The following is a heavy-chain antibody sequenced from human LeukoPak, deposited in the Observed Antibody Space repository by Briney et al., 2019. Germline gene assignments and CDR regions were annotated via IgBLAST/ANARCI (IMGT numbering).Heavy chain of an antibody. CDR2: IYHSGST. Sequence: PGESLRLSCAASGFTFRNYWVTWVRQPPGKGLEWIGEIYHSGSTNYNPSLKSRVTISVDKSKNQFSLKLSSVTAADTAVYYCASRSIAARFSWGQGTLVTVSS. V-gene: IGHV4-4*02. D-gene: IGHD6-6*01. CDR1: GFTFRNYW. J-gene: IGHJ4*02. CDR3: ASRSIAARFS.